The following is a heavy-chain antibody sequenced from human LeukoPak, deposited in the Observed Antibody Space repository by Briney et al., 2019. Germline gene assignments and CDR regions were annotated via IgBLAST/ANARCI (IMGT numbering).Heavy chain of an antibody. CDR2: INSDGSST. CDR3: AREGYDSSGYYKTDY. CDR1: GFTFSSYW. D-gene: IGHD3-22*01. V-gene: IGHV3-74*01. Sequence: PGGSLRLSCAASGFTFSSYWMHWVRQAPGKGLVWVSRINSDGSSTSYADSVKGRFTISRDNAKNTLYLQMNGLRAEDTAVYYCAREGYDSSGYYKTDYWGQGTLVTVSS. J-gene: IGHJ4*02.